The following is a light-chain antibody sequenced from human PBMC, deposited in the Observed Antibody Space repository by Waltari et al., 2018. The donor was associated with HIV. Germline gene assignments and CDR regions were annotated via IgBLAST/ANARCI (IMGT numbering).Light chain of an antibody. CDR2: GAS. J-gene: IGKJ2*01. Sequence: IVMTQSPVTLSVSPGERATLSCRASQSVRSNLAWYQQKPGQAPRLLIYGASTRATGIPARFSGSGSGTEFTLTISSLQSEDFAVYYCQQYGNWYTFGQGTKLEIK. V-gene: IGKV3-15*01. CDR1: QSVRSN. CDR3: QQYGNWYT.